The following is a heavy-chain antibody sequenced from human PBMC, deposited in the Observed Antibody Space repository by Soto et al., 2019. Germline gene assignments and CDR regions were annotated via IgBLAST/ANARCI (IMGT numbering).Heavy chain of an antibody. Sequence: EVQLLESGGDLIQPGGSLRLSCAASGFTFNIYAMTWVRQAPGEGLEWVSAISRYGDFTYYADSVEGRFTISREHSKSTLYLQMNSLRAEDTAVYYCAKDRYLDHDSRGYLFDNWGQGTLVTVSS. CDR1: GFTFNIYA. V-gene: IGHV3-23*01. D-gene: IGHD3-22*01. CDR3: AKDRYLDHDSRGYLFDN. J-gene: IGHJ4*02. CDR2: ISRYGDFT.